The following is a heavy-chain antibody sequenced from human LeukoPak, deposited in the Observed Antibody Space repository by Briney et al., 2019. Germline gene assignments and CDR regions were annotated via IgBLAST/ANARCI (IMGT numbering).Heavy chain of an antibody. CDR3: ARDAPDSSGYYYGY. J-gene: IGHJ4*02. CDR1: GGSISSYY. Sequence: SETLSLTCTVSGGSISSYYWSWIRQPPGKGLEWIGYIHYSGSTNYNPSLKSRVTISVDTSKNQFSLKLSSVSAADTAVYYCARDAPDSSGYYYGYWGQGTLVTVSS. D-gene: IGHD3-22*01. V-gene: IGHV4-59*01. CDR2: IHYSGST.